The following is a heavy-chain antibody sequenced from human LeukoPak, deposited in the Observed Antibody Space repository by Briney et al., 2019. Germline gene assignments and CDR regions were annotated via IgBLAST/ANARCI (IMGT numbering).Heavy chain of an antibody. Sequence: ASVKVSCKASGGTFISYAISWVRQAPGQGLEWMGGIIPIFGTANYAQKFQGRVTITTDESTSTAYMELSSLRSEDTAVYYCARGGDCGGDCHDAFDIWGQGTMVTVSS. CDR1: GGTFISYA. V-gene: IGHV1-69*05. CDR3: ARGGDCGGDCHDAFDI. D-gene: IGHD2-21*02. CDR2: IIPIFGTA. J-gene: IGHJ3*02.